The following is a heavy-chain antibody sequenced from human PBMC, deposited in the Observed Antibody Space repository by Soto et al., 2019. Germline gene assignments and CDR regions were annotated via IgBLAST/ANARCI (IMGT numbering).Heavy chain of an antibody. CDR2: IKDDGSER. Sequence: LRLSCAVSGFSFGSYWMSWVRQAPGKGLEWLASIKDDGSERYYLDSVKGRFTISRDNAKDSLSLQMNSLRGEDTAFYYCARDVRPVTIFGEALSGYFDFWGQGTLVTVSS. CDR3: ARDVRPVTIFGEALSGYFDF. V-gene: IGHV3-7*03. D-gene: IGHD3-3*01. J-gene: IGHJ4*02. CDR1: GFSFGSYW.